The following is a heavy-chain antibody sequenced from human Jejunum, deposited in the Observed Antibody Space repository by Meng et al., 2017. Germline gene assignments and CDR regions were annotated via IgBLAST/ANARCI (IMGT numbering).Heavy chain of an antibody. V-gene: IGHV4-39*01. CDR1: GDSISSSSYY. CDR3: ARSFWNYYYIDY. D-gene: IGHD3-3*01. CDR2: MYYSGGT. J-gene: IGHJ4*02. Sequence: QLQLQESGPGLVKPSETLSLTCTVSGDSISSSSYYWVWIRQPPGKGLEWIGSMYYSGGTYYNPSLKSRVTISVDASKNQFSLKLSSVTAADTAVYYCARSFWNYYYIDYWGQGALVTVSS.